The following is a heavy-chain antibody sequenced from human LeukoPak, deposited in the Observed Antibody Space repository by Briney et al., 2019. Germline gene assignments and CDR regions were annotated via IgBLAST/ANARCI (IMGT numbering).Heavy chain of an antibody. CDR1: GYSFTTYW. J-gene: IGHJ4*02. CDR3: ARRVGATDYFDY. CDR2: IDPSDSYT. V-gene: IGHV5-10-1*01. D-gene: IGHD1-26*01. Sequence: GESLNISCKGSGYSFTTYWIGWVRQMPGKGLEWMGRIDPSDSYTNYSPSFQGHVTISADTSISTPYLQWSSLKASDTAMYYCARRVGATDYFDYWGQGTLVTVSS.